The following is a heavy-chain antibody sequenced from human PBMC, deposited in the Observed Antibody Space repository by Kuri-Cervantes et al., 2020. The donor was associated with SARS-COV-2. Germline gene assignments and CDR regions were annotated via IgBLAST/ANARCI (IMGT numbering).Heavy chain of an antibody. V-gene: IGHV4-34*01. CDR2: INHSGST. J-gene: IGHJ4*02. CDR1: GGYFSGYY. D-gene: IGHD3-22*01. Sequence: SQTLSLTCAVYGGYFSGYYWSWIRQPPGKGLGWIGEINHSGSTNYNPSLKSRVTISADTSKNQFSLKLSSVTAADTAVYYCARGGSMIVVRRYFDYWGQGTLVTVSS. CDR3: ARGGSMIVVRRYFDY.